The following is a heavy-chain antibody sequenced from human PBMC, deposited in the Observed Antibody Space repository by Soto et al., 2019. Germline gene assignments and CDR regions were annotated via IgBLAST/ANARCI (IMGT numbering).Heavy chain of an antibody. CDR1: GFRFSAYV. V-gene: IGHV3-23*01. J-gene: IGHJ6*02. CDR2: ISNNGDTT. Sequence: ESGGGAVQPGGTLKLSCGASGFRFSAYVMGWVRQSPGKGLECIGVISNNGDTTYYTESVKGRFTVSRDNSKNTLYLQMNRVTAEDRVVHYCKTPPLTEILVVPGAGDHNPDLHVWGQGATVTVSS. CDR3: KTPPLTEILVVPGAGDHNPDLHV. D-gene: IGHD2-21*02.